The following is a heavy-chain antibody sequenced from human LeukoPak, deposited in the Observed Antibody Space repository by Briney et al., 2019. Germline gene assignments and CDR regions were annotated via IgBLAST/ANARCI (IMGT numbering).Heavy chain of an antibody. V-gene: IGHV3-11*04. CDR3: ARGPAASNYIYMDV. D-gene: IGHD2-2*01. CDR1: GFTFSDYY. J-gene: IGHJ6*03. CDR2: ISSDDFTT. Sequence: GSLRLSCAASGFTFSDYYISWIRQAPGKGLEWVSYISSDDFTTGYADSVKGRFTIARDNAKNSLYLQMNSLRAEDTAVYYCARGPAASNYIYMDVWGKGTTVTVSS.